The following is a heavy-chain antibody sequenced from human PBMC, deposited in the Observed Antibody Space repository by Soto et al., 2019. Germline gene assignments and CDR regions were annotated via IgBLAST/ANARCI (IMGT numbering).Heavy chain of an antibody. V-gene: IGHV6-1*01. D-gene: IGHD5-18*01. CDR1: GDSVSSNSAA. Sequence: SQTLSLTCAISGDSVSSNSAAWNWIRQSPSRGLEWLGRTHYRPKWYNDYAVSVKSRITINPDTSKNQSSLQLNSVTPEDTAVYYCARETAMVHSVYFDYWGQGTLVTVSS. CDR2: THYRPKWYN. CDR3: ARETAMVHSVYFDY. J-gene: IGHJ4*02.